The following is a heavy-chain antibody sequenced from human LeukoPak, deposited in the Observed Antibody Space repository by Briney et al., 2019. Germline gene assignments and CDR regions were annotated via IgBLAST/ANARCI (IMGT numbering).Heavy chain of an antibody. J-gene: IGHJ4*02. CDR1: GFTFSSFW. D-gene: IGHD4-11*01. CDR2: IKEDGSVR. V-gene: IGHV3-7*03. Sequence: QTGGSLRLSCAASGFTFSSFWMIWVRQAPGKGLEWVANIKEDGSVRNYVDSVKGRFTISRDNAKNSLFLQMNSLRAEDTAVYYCARERYGNYNWGQGTLVTVS. CDR3: ARERYGNYN.